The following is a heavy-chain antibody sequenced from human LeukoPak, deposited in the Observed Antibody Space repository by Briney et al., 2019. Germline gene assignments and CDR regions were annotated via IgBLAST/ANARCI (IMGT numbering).Heavy chain of an antibody. J-gene: IGHJ4*02. Sequence: WASVKVSCKASGYTFTGYYMHWVRQAPGQGLEWMGWINPNSGGTNYAQKFQGRVTMTRDTSISTAYMELSSLGSEDTAVYYCARDRGYYDSSGYYFDYWGQGTLVTVSS. CDR1: GYTFTGYY. CDR2: INPNSGGT. V-gene: IGHV1-2*02. D-gene: IGHD3-22*01. CDR3: ARDRGYYDSSGYYFDY.